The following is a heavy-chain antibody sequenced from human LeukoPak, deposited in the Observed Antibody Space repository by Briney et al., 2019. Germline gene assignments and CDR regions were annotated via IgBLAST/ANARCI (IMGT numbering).Heavy chain of an antibody. CDR1: GFTFSSYA. D-gene: IGHD3-10*01. CDR3: ARVHDYYGSGSYLSYFDY. V-gene: IGHV3-23*01. CDR2: ISGSGGST. Sequence: PGGSLRLSCAASGFTFSSYAMSWVRQAPGKGLEWVSAISGSGGSTYYADSVKGRFTISRDNAKNSLYLQMNSLRAEDTAVYYCARVHDYYGSGSYLSYFDYWGQGTLVTVSS. J-gene: IGHJ4*02.